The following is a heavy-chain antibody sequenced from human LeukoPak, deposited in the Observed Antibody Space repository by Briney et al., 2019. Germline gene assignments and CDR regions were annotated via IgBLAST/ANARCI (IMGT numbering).Heavy chain of an antibody. CDR2: IYHSGSA. CDR3: VRYCSSTTCYTKAVDY. V-gene: IGHV4-38-2*02. Sequence: SETLSPTCIVSGYSITSGYNWAWIRPPPGKVLEWIGSIYHSGSAYYNPSLKSRVTISVDTSKNQFSLKLSSVTAADTAVYYCVRYCSSTTCYTKAVDYWGQGTLVTVSS. J-gene: IGHJ4*02. D-gene: IGHD2-2*02. CDR1: GYSITSGYN.